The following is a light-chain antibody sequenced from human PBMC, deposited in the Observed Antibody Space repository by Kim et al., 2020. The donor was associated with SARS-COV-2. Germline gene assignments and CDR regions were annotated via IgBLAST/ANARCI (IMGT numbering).Light chain of an antibody. Sequence: DIQMTQSPSTLSASVGDRVTITCRASQSVGTWLAWYQQRPGKVPKLLIYKASTLESGVPARFGGSGSGTEFTLTISSLQPDDFATYYCQQYNTYSKTFGQGTKVDIK. CDR2: KAS. J-gene: IGKJ1*01. CDR1: QSVGTW. CDR3: QQYNTYSKT. V-gene: IGKV1-5*03.